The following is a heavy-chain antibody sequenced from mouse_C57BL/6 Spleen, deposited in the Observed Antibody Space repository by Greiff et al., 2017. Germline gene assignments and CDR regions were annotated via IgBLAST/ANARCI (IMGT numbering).Heavy chain of an antibody. V-gene: IGHV1-64*01. CDR2: IHPNSGST. D-gene: IGHD1-1*01. CDR1: GYTFTSYW. Sequence: QVQLQLPGAELVKPGASVKLSCKASGYTFTSYWMHWVKQRPGQGLEWIGMIHPNSGSTNYNEKFKSKATLTVDKSSSTAYMQLSSLTSEDSAVYYCARDGSSYLTYFDYWGQGTTLTVSS. CDR3: ARDGSSYLTYFDY. J-gene: IGHJ2*01.